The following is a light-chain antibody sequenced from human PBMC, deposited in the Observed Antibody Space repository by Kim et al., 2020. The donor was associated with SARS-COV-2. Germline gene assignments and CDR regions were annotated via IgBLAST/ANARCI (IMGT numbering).Light chain of an antibody. CDR3: QQYDSIPPT. Sequence: SPGERAPLSCRASQSLSRNDLAWYQQKSGQALKLLIYGASNRATGIPDRFSGSGSGTDFTLSITRLEPEDFAVYFCQQYDSIPPTFGQGTKVDIK. V-gene: IGKV3-20*01. CDR2: GAS. CDR1: QSLSRND. J-gene: IGKJ1*01.